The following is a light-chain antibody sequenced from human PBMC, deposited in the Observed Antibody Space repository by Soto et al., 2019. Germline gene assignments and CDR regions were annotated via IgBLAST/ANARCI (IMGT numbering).Light chain of an antibody. CDR2: GAS. V-gene: IGKV1-9*01. J-gene: IGKJ3*01. CDR1: QGIRSY. Sequence: DIQLTQSPSFLSASVGDIVTITCRASQGIRSYLAWYQQRPGKAPELLIYGASTLRPGGASRFSGSGSGTEFTLTISSLQPEDFATYFCQQLNTFPPFFTFGPGTKVDIK. CDR3: QQLNTFPPFFT.